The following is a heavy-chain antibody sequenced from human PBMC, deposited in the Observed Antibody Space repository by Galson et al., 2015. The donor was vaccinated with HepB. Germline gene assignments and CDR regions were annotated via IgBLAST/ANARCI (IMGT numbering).Heavy chain of an antibody. D-gene: IGHD3-3*01. V-gene: IGHV1-69*13. Sequence: SVKVSCKASGGTFSSYAISWVRQAPGQGLEWMGGIIPIFGTANYAQKIQGRVTITADESTSTAYMELSSLRSEDTAVYYCARGLGEWLLSRTKYYYYYMDVWGKGTTVTVSS. CDR2: IIPIFGTA. J-gene: IGHJ6*03. CDR1: GGTFSSYA. CDR3: ARGLGEWLLSRTKYYYYYMDV.